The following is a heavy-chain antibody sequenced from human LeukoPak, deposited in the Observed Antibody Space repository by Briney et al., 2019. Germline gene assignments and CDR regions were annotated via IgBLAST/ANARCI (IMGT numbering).Heavy chain of an antibody. V-gene: IGHV1-2*02. CDR2: INPNSGGT. D-gene: IGHD1-26*01. Sequence: GASVKVSCKASGYTFTGCYMHWVRQAPGQGLEWTGWINPNSGGTNYAQKFQGRVTMTRDTSISTAYMELSRLRSDDTAVYYCARLHGNGGSYYALFDPWGQGTLVTVSS. J-gene: IGHJ5*02. CDR3: ARLHGNGGSYYALFDP. CDR1: GYTFTGCY.